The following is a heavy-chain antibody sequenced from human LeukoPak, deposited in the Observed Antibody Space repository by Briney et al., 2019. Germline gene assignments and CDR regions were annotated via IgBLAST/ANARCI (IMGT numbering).Heavy chain of an antibody. Sequence: GGSLRLSCTVSGFTVSSNSMSWVRQAPGKGLEWVSFIYSDNTHYSDSVKGRFTISRDNSKNTLYLQMNSLRAEDTAVYYCAKDSGSFSIAFDIWGQGTMVTVSS. D-gene: IGHD1-26*01. CDR2: IYSDNT. CDR1: GFTVSSNS. V-gene: IGHV3-53*01. J-gene: IGHJ3*02. CDR3: AKDSGSFSIAFDI.